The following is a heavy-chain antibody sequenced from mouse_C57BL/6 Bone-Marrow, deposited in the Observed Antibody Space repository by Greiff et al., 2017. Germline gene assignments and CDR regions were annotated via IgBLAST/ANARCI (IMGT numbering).Heavy chain of an antibody. CDR2: INPSTGGT. D-gene: IGHD2-14*01. CDR3: ARSHYRKAMDD. CDR1: GYSFTGYY. V-gene: IGHV1-42*01. Sequence: VQLQQSGPELVKPGASVKISCKASGYSFTGYYMNWVKQSPEKSLEWIGEINPSTGGTTYNQKFKAKATLTVDKSSSTAYMQLKSLTSEDSAVYYCARSHYRKAMDDWGQGTSVTVSS. J-gene: IGHJ4*01.